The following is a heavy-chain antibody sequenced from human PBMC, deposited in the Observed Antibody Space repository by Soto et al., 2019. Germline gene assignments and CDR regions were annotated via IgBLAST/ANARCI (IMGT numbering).Heavy chain of an antibody. CDR2: IYYSGST. CDR3: EGGALAARPLGYYYYMDV. J-gene: IGHJ6*03. CDR1: GGTIGGSGDY. V-gene: IGHV4-39*01. D-gene: IGHD6-6*01. Sequence: ASETMCVTCSVAGGTIGGSGDYWGRISKPPGKGLEWIGSIYYSGSTYYNTSLKSRVTISVDTSKNQFSLKLSSVTAEDRAVYYCEGGALAARPLGYYYYMDVWGKGTTVTVSS.